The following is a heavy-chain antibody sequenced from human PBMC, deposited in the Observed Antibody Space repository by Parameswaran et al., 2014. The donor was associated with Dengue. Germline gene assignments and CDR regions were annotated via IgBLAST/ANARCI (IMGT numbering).Heavy chain of an antibody. CDR2: IDPSDSYT. Sequence: VRQDARKGLEWMGRIDPSDSYTNYSPSFQGHVTISADKSISTAYLQWSSLKASDTAMYYCARLPITDMGLVIVPWGQGTLVTVSS. V-gene: IGHV5-10-1*01. D-gene: IGHD3/OR15-3a*01. CDR3: ARLPITDMGLVIVP. J-gene: IGHJ5*02.